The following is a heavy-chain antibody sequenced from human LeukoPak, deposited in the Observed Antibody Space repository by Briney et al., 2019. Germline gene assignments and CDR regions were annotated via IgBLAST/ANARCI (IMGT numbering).Heavy chain of an antibody. D-gene: IGHD3-16*02. CDR1: GFTFSSYS. Sequence: GGSLRLSCAASGFTFSSYSTNWVRQAPGKGLEWVSSITTSSNYIYYADSLKGRFTISRDNPRNSLYLQMNSLRAEDTAVYHCARDGVITFGGVIVADYWGQGTLVTVSS. CDR2: ITTSSNYI. J-gene: IGHJ4*02. V-gene: IGHV3-21*01. CDR3: ARDGVITFGGVIVADY.